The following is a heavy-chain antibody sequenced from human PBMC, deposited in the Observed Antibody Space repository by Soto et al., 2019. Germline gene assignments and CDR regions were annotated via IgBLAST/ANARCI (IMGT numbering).Heavy chain of an antibody. CDR1: GFTFSSYA. V-gene: IGHV3-23*01. CDR2: ISSSGGST. CDR3: XXXXXXTXXXPYFDY. J-gene: IGHJ4*02. Sequence: EVQLLESGGDLIQPGGSLRLSCAASGFTFSSYAMSWVRQAPGKGLGWVSAISSSGGSTFYADSVKGRFTISRDNSRXXXXXXXXXXXXXXXXXXXXXXXXXXTXXXPYFDYWGQGTLVTVSS.